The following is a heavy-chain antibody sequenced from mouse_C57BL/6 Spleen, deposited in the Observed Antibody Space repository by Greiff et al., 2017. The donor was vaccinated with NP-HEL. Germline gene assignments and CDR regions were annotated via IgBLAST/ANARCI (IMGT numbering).Heavy chain of an antibody. CDR2: IDPNSGGT. Sequence: VKLMESGAELVKPGASVKLSCKASGYTFTSYWMHWVKQRPGRGLEWIGRIDPNSGGTKYNEKFKSKATLTVDKPSSTAYMQLSSLTSEDSAVYYCARPTMITTLFDYWGQGTTLTVSS. CDR1: GYTFTSYW. D-gene: IGHD2-4*01. V-gene: IGHV1-72*01. CDR3: ARPTMITTLFDY. J-gene: IGHJ2*01.